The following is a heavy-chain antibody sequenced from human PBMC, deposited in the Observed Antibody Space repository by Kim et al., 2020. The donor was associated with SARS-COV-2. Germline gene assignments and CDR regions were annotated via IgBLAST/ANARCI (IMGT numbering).Heavy chain of an antibody. CDR3: ARQGTLYYYYYGMDV. J-gene: IGHJ6*02. CDR1: GGSISSSSYY. D-gene: IGHD3-10*01. CDR2: IYYSGST. V-gene: IGHV4-39*01. Sequence: SETLSLTCTVSGGSISSSSYYWGWIRQPPGKGLEWIGSIYYSGSTYYNPSLKSRVTISVDTSKNQFSLKLSSVTAADTAVYYCARQGTLYYYYYGMDVWGQGTTVTVSS.